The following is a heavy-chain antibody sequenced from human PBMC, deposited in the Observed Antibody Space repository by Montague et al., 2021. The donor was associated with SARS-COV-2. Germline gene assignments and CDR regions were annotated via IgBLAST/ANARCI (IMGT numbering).Heavy chain of an antibody. Sequence: SETLSLTCTASGGSISSYYWSWIRQPPGKGLEWIGYIYYSGSTNYNPSLKSRVTISVDTSKNQFSLKLSSVTAADTAVYYCARYPGAFDIWGQGTMVTVSS. CDR2: IYYSGST. J-gene: IGHJ3*02. CDR3: ARYPGAFDI. V-gene: IGHV4-59*08. CDR1: GGSISSYY.